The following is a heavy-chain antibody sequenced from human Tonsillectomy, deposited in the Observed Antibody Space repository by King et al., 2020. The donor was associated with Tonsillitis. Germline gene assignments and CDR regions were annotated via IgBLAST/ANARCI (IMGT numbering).Heavy chain of an antibody. CDR3: AKGDYYDCSGYYYAPFRGRGGYYYGMDV. CDR1: GFTFSSYA. J-gene: IGHJ6*02. Sequence: VQLVESGGGLVQPGGSLRLSCAASGFTFSSYAMSWVRQAPGKGLEWVSVIYSGGSSTYYADSVKGRFTISRDNSKNTLYLQMNSLRAEDTAVYYCAKGDYYDCSGYYYAPFRGRGGYYYGMDVWGQGTTVTVSS. D-gene: IGHD3-22*01. CDR2: IYSGGSST. V-gene: IGHV3-23*03.